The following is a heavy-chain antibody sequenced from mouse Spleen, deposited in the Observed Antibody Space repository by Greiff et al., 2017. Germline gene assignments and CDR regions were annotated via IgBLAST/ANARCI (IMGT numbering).Heavy chain of an antibody. CDR3: VRGALMDY. CDR2: IRSKSSNNAT. V-gene: IGHV10-3*01. Sequence: EVKLVESGGGLVQPKGSLKLSCAASGFTFNTYAMHWVRQAPGKGLEWVARIRSKSSNNATYYADSVKDRFTISRDDSQSKLYLQMNNLKTEGTAMYYCVRGALMDYWGQGTSVTVSS. CDR1: GFTFNTYA. J-gene: IGHJ4*01.